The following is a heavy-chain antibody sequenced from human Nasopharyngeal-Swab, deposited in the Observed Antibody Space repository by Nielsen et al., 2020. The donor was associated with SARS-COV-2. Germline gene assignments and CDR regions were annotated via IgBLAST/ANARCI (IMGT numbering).Heavy chain of an antibody. J-gene: IGHJ4*02. CDR3: AKHGLDSSGYSQSYFDY. D-gene: IGHD3-22*01. Sequence: GESLKISCAASRFTFSSYAMSWVRQAPGKGLEWVSAVTGSGSSTYYADSVKGRFTISRDNSRNTLYLQMNNLRAEDTAVYYCAKHGLDSSGYSQSYFDYWGQGVLVAVSS. CDR1: RFTFSSYA. CDR2: VTGSGSST. V-gene: IGHV3-23*01.